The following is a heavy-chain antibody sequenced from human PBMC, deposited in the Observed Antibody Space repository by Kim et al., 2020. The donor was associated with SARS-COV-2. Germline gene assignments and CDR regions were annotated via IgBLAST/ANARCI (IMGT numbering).Heavy chain of an antibody. Sequence: SETLSLTCTVSGGSISSGGYYWSWIRQHPGKGLEWIGYIYYSGSTYYNPSLKSRVTISVDTSKNQFSLKLSSVTAADTAVYYCARAASTIFGVVNHFVYWGQGTLVTVSS. CDR1: GGSISSGGYY. J-gene: IGHJ4*02. D-gene: IGHD3-3*01. CDR3: ARAASTIFGVVNHFVY. CDR2: IYYSGST. V-gene: IGHV4-31*03.